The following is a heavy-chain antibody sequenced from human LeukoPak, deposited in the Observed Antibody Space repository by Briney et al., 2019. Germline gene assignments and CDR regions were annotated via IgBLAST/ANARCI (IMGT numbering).Heavy chain of an antibody. Sequence: SETLSLTCTVSGGSISSSSYYWGWIRQPPGKGLEWIGSIYYSGSTYYSPSLKSRVSISIDTSKKKLSLRLTSVTAADSAVYYCASSFYYDSRDYWGQGTLVTVSS. CDR2: IYYSGST. CDR1: GGSISSSSYY. CDR3: ASSFYYDSRDY. V-gene: IGHV4-39*07. D-gene: IGHD3-22*01. J-gene: IGHJ4*02.